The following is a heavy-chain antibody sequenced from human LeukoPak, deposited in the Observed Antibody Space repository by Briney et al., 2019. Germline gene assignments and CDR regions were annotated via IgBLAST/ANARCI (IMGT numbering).Heavy chain of an antibody. CDR1: GFTFSSYS. Sequence: RGSLRLSCAASGFTFSSYSMNWVRQAPGKGLEWVSYISSSSSTIYYADSVKGRFTISRDNAKNSLYLQMNSLRAEDTAVYYCARGRSGHDYWGQGTLVTVSS. CDR3: ARGRSGHDY. J-gene: IGHJ4*02. CDR2: ISSSSSTI. D-gene: IGHD3-3*01. V-gene: IGHV3-48*04.